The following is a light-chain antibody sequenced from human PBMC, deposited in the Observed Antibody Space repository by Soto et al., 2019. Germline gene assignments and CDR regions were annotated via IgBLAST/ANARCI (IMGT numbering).Light chain of an antibody. Sequence: QSALTQPLSASGSPGQSVTISCTGTSRDVDGYDFVSWYQQHPGKAPKLMIHEVSKRPSGVPDRFSGSKSGNTASLTVSGLQAEDEADYYCSSYAGSNNYVFGTG. V-gene: IGLV2-8*01. J-gene: IGLJ1*01. CDR1: SRDVDGYDF. CDR2: EVS. CDR3: SSYAGSNNYV.